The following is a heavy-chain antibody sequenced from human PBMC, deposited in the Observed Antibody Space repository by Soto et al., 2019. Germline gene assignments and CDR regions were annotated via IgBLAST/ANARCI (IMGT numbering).Heavy chain of an antibody. Sequence: SETLSLTCTVSGGSISSGGYYWIWIRQHPGKGLEWIGYIYYSGSTYYNPSLKSRVTISVDTSKNQFSLKLSSVTAADTAVYYCARGQADIYYYYYMDVWGKGTTVTVSS. CDR3: ARGQADIYYYYYMDV. V-gene: IGHV4-31*03. CDR1: GGSISSGGYY. CDR2: IYYSGST. J-gene: IGHJ6*03.